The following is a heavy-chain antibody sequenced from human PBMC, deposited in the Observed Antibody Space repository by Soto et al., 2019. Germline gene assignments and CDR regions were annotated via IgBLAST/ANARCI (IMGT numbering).Heavy chain of an antibody. Sequence: QVQLVESGGGVVQPGRSLRLSCAASGFTFSSYGMHWVRQAPGKGLEWVAVISYDGSHKYYADSVKGRFTISRDNSKNTLYLQMSSLRAEDTVVYYCVKDGSSGWPYYYGMDVWGQGTTVTVSS. CDR1: GFTFSSYG. J-gene: IGHJ6*02. D-gene: IGHD6-19*01. V-gene: IGHV3-30*18. CDR3: VKDGSSGWPYYYGMDV. CDR2: ISYDGSHK.